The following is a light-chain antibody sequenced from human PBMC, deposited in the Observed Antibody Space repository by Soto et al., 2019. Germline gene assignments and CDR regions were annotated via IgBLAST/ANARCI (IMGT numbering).Light chain of an antibody. Sequence: EIVLTQSPGTLSLSPGERATLSCRASQSVSSRLAWYQHKPGQAPRLLISGASSRATGIPDRFSGSGSGTDFTLTTSRLEPEDFALYYCQQYGGSPITFGQGTRLEIK. J-gene: IGKJ5*01. V-gene: IGKV3-20*01. CDR2: GAS. CDR3: QQYGGSPIT. CDR1: QSVSSR.